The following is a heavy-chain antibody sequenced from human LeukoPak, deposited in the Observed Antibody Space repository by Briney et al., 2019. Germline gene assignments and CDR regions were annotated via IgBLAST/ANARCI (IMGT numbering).Heavy chain of an antibody. CDR1: GGSISSYY. J-gene: IGHJ6*02. V-gene: IGHV4-59*08. CDR3: ARRSATRGSYSGMDV. Sequence: SETLSLTCTGSGGSISSYYWSWIRQPPGKGLEWLGYIYYSGSTNYNPSLKSRVTTSVDTSKSQFSLKLSSVTAADTAVYYCARRSATRGSYSGMDVWGQGTTVTVSS. D-gene: IGHD2-21*02. CDR2: IYYSGST.